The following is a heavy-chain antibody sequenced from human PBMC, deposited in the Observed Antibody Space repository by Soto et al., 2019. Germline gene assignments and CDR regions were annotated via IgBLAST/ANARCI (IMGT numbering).Heavy chain of an antibody. CDR1: GGSISSGGYY. J-gene: IGHJ4*02. CDR2: IYFTGTT. V-gene: IGHV4-31*03. D-gene: IGHD3-10*01. Sequence: SETLSXTCTXSGGSISSGGYYXSWIRQQPGKGLEWIGXIYFTGTTFYNPSLKSRVTISVDTSKNEFSLKLTSVTAADTAVYYCVRDRGAIESFEYWGQGTPVTVSS. CDR3: VRDRGAIESFEY.